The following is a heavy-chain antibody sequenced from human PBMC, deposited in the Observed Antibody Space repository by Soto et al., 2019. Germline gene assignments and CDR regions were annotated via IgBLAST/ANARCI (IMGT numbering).Heavy chain of an antibody. J-gene: IGHJ3*02. CDR1: GYNFNKYA. D-gene: IGHD3-22*01. CDR2: ISSDGDNT. Sequence: GGSLRLSCVASGYNFNKYAVSWVRQAPGKGLEWVSAISSDGDNTHYADSVKGRFTITRDNSKNMLYLEMNSLTVEDTAVYYCVRRAQYFDGTGFHAFDIWGQGTRVTVSS. V-gene: IGHV3-23*01. CDR3: VRRAQYFDGTGFHAFDI.